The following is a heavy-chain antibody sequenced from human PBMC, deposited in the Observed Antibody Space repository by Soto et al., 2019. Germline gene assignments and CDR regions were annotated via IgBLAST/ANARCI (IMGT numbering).Heavy chain of an antibody. CDR3: AKDRGGWSSTSCPPRLFDY. V-gene: IGHV3-23*01. CDR2: ISGSGGST. D-gene: IGHD2-2*01. J-gene: IGHJ4*02. Sequence: EVQLLESGGGLVQPGGSLRLSCAASGFTFSSYAMSWVRQAPGKGLEWVSGISGSGGSTYYADSVKGRFTISRDKSKNTVYLQKNSLRAEDTAVYYCAKDRGGWSSTSCPPRLFDYWGQGTMVTVSS. CDR1: GFTFSSYA.